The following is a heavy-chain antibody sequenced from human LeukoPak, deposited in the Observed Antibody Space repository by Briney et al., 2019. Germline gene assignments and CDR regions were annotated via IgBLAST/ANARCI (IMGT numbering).Heavy chain of an antibody. D-gene: IGHD2-15*01. CDR2: ISGSGGST. CDR1: GFIVNKNY. CDR3: AKVICSGGSCYSVYYGMDV. Sequence: GGSLRLSCAASGFIVNKNYMSWARQAPGKGLEWVSAISGSGGSTYYADSVKGRFTISRDNSKNTLYLQMNSLRAEDTAVYYCAKVICSGGSCYSVYYGMDVWGQGTTVTVSS. V-gene: IGHV3-23*01. J-gene: IGHJ6*02.